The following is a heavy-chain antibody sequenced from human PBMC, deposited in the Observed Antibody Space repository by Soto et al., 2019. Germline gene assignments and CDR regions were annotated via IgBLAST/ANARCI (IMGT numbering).Heavy chain of an antibody. CDR1: GYSFTNYW. Sequence: PGESLKISCKGSGYSFTNYWIGWVRQMPGKGLEWMGIIHPGDSDTRYSPSFQGQVNISADNSTTTAYLQWSSLKASDTAIYYCARGLTSFSNPYYFDYWGQGTQVTV. CDR3: ARGLTSFSNPYYFDY. V-gene: IGHV5-51*01. CDR2: IHPGDSDT. J-gene: IGHJ4*02. D-gene: IGHD3-3*01.